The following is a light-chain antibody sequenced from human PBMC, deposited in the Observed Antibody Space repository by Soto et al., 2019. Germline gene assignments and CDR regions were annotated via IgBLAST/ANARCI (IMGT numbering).Light chain of an antibody. CDR2: EVS. V-gene: IGLV2-14*01. CDR3: SSYTIRSTVV. CDR1: SRDVGGSNY. Sequence: QSALIQPASVSGSPGQSITISCTGTSRDVGGSNYVSWYQHHPHRAPKLLIYEVSYRPSGVSSRFSGSKSGNTASLTISGLQAEDEADYYCSSYTIRSTVVFGGGTKLTVL. J-gene: IGLJ2*01.